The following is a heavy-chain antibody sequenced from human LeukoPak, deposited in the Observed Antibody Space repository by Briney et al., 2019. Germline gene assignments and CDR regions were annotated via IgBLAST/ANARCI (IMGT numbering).Heavy chain of an antibody. D-gene: IGHD5-24*01. CDR1: GFTFSSYV. V-gene: IGHV3-74*01. CDR3: ARDWVYKIDY. Sequence: GGSLRLSCEAAGFTFSSYVMHWVRRTPGKGLVWVSRISHDGIISYADSVKGRFTISRDNAKNTLILQMNSLRVEDTAVYYCARDWVYKIDYWGRGTLVTVSS. CDR2: ISHDGII. J-gene: IGHJ4*02.